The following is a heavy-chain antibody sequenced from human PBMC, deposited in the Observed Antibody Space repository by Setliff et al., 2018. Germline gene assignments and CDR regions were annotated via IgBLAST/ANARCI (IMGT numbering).Heavy chain of an antibody. V-gene: IGHV1-69*06. J-gene: IGHJ6*03. CDR3: ARGRHPPWSGYPYYYMDV. CDR1: GGTFSSYA. D-gene: IGHD3-3*01. Sequence: ASVKVSCKASGGTFSSYAISWVRQAPGQGLEWMGRIIPIFGTANYAQKFQGRVTITADKSTSTAYMELSSLRSEDTAVYYCARGRHPPWSGYPYYYMDVWDKGTTVTVSS. CDR2: IIPIFGTA.